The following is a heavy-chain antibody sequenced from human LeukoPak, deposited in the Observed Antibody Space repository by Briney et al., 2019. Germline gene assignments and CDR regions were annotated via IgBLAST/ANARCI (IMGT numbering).Heavy chain of an antibody. CDR1: GYTLTELS. J-gene: IGHJ4*02. CDR2: FDPEDGET. Sequence: GASVKVSCKVSGYTLTELSMHWVRQAPGKGLAWMGGFDPEDGETIYAQKFQGRVTMTEDTSTDTAYMELSSLRSEDTAVYYCATRPLSTVTYYFDYWGQGTLVTVSS. V-gene: IGHV1-24*01. D-gene: IGHD4-17*01. CDR3: ATRPLSTVTYYFDY.